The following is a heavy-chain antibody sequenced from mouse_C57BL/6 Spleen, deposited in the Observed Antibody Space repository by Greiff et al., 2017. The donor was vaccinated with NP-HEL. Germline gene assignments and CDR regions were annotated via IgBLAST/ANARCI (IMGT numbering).Heavy chain of an antibody. CDR3: ARHNYYGSSYYAMDY. D-gene: IGHD1-1*01. CDR1: GFSLTSYG. J-gene: IGHJ4*01. V-gene: IGHV2-6-1*01. Sequence: QVQLKESGPGLVAPSQSLSITCTVSGFSLTSYGVHWVRQPPGKGLAWLVVIWSDGSTTYNSALKSRLSISKDNSKSQVFLKMNSLQTDDTAMYYCARHNYYGSSYYAMDYWGQGTSVTVSS. CDR2: IWSDGST.